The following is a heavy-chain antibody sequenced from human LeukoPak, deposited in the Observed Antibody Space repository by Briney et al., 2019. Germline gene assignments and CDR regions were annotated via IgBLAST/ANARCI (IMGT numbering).Heavy chain of an antibody. D-gene: IGHD3-22*01. Sequence: GGSLRLSCAASGFTFSSYAMSWVRQAPGKGLEWVSGISTSGGSTSYADSVKGRFTISRDNPRNTLYTQMNNLRDEDTAVYYCAIMHRYYDGSGYWVQWGQGTLVTVSS. J-gene: IGHJ4*02. V-gene: IGHV3-23*01. CDR3: AIMHRYYDGSGYWVQ. CDR1: GFTFSSYA. CDR2: ISTSGGST.